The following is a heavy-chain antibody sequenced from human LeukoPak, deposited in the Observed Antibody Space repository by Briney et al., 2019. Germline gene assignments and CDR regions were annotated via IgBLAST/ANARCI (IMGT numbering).Heavy chain of an antibody. D-gene: IGHD2-8*01. Sequence: SETLSLTCAVYGGSLSGYYWSWIRQPPGKGLEWIGEINHSGSTHYNPSLKSRGTISVDTSKNQFSLKLSSVTAADTAVYYCARAREGYGMLVVYATYFDYWGQGTLVTVSS. J-gene: IGHJ4*02. CDR1: GGSLSGYY. CDR2: INHSGST. CDR3: ARAREGYGMLVVYATYFDY. V-gene: IGHV4-34*01.